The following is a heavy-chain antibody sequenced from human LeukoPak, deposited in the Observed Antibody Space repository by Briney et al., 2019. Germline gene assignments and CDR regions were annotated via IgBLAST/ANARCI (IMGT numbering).Heavy chain of an antibody. CDR2: IYYSGST. V-gene: IGHV4-59*01. CDR1: GGSISSYY. J-gene: IGHJ6*03. Sequence: PSETLSLTCTVSGGSISSYYWSWIRQPPGKGLEWIGYIYYSGSTNYNPSLKSRVTISVDTSKNQFSLKLSSVTAADTAVYYCARVLHGGSGWYNYYYYMDVWGKGTTVTISS. D-gene: IGHD6-19*01. CDR3: ARVLHGGSGWYNYYYYMDV.